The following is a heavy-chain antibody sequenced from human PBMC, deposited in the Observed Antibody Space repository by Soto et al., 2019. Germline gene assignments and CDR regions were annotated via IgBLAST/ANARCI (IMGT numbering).Heavy chain of an antibody. D-gene: IGHD3-22*01. CDR3: ARSHSHYYDSSGYGAWFDP. CDR2: IYHSGST. J-gene: IGHJ5*02. CDR1: GGSISSGGYS. Sequence: SETLSLTCAVSGGSISSGGYSWSWIRQPPGKGLEWIGYIYHSGSTYYNPSLKSQVTISVDRSKNQFSLKLSSVTAADTAVYYCARSHSHYYDSSGYGAWFDPWGQGTLVTVSS. V-gene: IGHV4-30-2*01.